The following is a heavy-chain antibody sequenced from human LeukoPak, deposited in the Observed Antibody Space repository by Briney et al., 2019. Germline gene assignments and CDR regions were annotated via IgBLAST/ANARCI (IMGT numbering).Heavy chain of an antibody. J-gene: IGHJ4*02. CDR2: IYASRFT. D-gene: IGHD6-13*01. V-gene: IGHV4-31*03. Sequence: PSETLSLTCTVSGVSIGRGGHYWSWIRQHPGEGLEWIGCIYASRFTYCNPSLNSRVTISVDSSENQLSLKLSSVIAADTAVYFCAGGFESSKMGYWGQGTLVTVSS. CDR3: AGGFESSKMGY. CDR1: GVSIGRGGHY.